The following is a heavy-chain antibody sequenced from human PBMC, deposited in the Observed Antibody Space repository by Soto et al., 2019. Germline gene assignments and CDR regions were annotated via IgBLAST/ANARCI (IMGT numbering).Heavy chain of an antibody. CDR2: INHSGST. D-gene: IGHD6-19*01. J-gene: IGHJ6*02. CDR1: GGSFSGYY. V-gene: IGHV4-34*01. CDR3: ARGSRAYSSGWGYYYYGMDV. Sequence: SETLSLTCAVYGGSFSGYYWSWIRQPPGKGLEWIGEINHSGSTNYNPSLKSRVTISVDTSKNQFSLKLSSVTAADTAVYYCARGSRAYSSGWGYYYYGMDVWGQGTTVP.